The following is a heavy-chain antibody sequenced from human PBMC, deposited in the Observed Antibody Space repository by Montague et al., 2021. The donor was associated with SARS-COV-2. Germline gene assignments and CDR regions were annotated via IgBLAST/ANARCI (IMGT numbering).Heavy chain of an antibody. Sequence: SETLSLTCAVHGGSFSTYSWNWIRQPPGKGLEWIGEIHHGGSTNYNPSLKSRVTISADTPKNQSSLKLTSVAAADTAVYYCARLGDGVVPSPILGVGPYYSYYYMDVWGKGTTVTVSS. V-gene: IGHV4-34*01. CDR3: ARLGDGVVPSPILGVGPYYSYYYMDV. CDR1: GGSFSTYS. CDR2: IHHGGST. D-gene: IGHD3-10*01. J-gene: IGHJ6*03.